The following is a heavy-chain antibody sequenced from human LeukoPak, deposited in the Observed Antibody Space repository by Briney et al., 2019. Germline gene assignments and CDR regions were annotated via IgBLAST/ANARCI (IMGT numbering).Heavy chain of an antibody. CDR1: GGSISSSSYY. J-gene: IGHJ4*02. CDR2: IYYRGST. Sequence: SETLSLTCTVSGGSISSSSYYWGWIRQPPGKGLEWIGSIYYRGSTYYNPSLKSRVTISIDTSKNQFSLKLRSVSAADTAVYYCARTGVFRVFDYWGQGTLVTVSS. D-gene: IGHD3-10*01. V-gene: IGHV4-39*07. CDR3: ARTGVFRVFDY.